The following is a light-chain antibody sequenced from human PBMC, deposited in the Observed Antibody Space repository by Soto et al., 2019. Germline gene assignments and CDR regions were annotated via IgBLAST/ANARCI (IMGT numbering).Light chain of an antibody. J-gene: IGLJ1*01. Sequence: QSVLTQPPSVSGSPGQSVAISCTGTSSDIGSSNGVSWYQQPPGTAPKLMIYDVNNRPSGVPDRFSGSKSGNTASLTISGLQAEDEADYYCSSYTSSNTYVFGTGTK. CDR1: SSDIGSSNG. CDR2: DVN. CDR3: SSYTSSNTYV. V-gene: IGLV2-18*02.